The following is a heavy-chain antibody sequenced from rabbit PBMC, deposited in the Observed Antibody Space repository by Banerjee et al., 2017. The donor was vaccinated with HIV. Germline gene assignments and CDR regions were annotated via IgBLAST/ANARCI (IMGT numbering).Heavy chain of an antibody. D-gene: IGHD8-1*01. V-gene: IGHV1S45*01. CDR3: ARDLSTYYIENL. CDR1: GFSFSSSYW. CDR2: IYNGDGNA. J-gene: IGHJ4*01. Sequence: QEQLEESGGDLVKPEGSLTLTCTASGFSFSSSYWICWVRQAPGKGLEWIACIYNGDGNAYYASWAKGRFTISKTSSTTVTLQLTSLTAADTATYFCARDLSTYYIENLWGPGTLVTVS.